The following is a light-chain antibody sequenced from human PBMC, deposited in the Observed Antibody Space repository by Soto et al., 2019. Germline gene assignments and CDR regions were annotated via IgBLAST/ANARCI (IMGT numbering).Light chain of an antibody. J-gene: IGLJ1*01. V-gene: IGLV2-14*01. CDR3: SSYTTGSTRV. Sequence: QSALTQPASVSGSPGQSIAISCTGSSSDLGIYNYVSWYQQHPGKVPKLIIYEVTNRPSGVSNRFSGSKSGNTASLTISGRQGEDEADYYCSSYTTGSTRVFGTGTQLTVL. CDR1: SSDLGIYNY. CDR2: EVT.